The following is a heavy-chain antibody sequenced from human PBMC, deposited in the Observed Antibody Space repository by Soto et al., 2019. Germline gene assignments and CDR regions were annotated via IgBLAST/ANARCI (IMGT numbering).Heavy chain of an antibody. Sequence: LRLSCAASGFTFGSYWMHWVRQAPGKGLEWVSLISGSGGGTYYADSVKGRFTISRDNSKNTLYLQMNSLRAEDTAVYYCAKHAAAAATDYWGQGTLVTVSS. CDR2: ISGSGGGT. CDR1: GFTFGSYW. V-gene: IGHV3-23*01. D-gene: IGHD6-13*01. CDR3: AKHAAAAATDY. J-gene: IGHJ4*02.